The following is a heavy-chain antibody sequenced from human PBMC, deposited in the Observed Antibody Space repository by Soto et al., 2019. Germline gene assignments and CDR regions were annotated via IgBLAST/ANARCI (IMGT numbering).Heavy chain of an antibody. V-gene: IGHV3-74*01. CDR2: VNPEATIT. D-gene: IGHD2-21*01. Sequence: EVQLVESGGGLVQPGGSLRLSCAASGFTFGRHWMHWIRQTPGEGLVSISRVNPEATITDYADSVRARFTISRDNAKRTLYLEMHSLTAVDMSVYHCARPKGAAYSAFDIWGHGTKVTVSS. CDR1: GFTFGRHW. CDR3: ARPKGAAYSAFDI. J-gene: IGHJ3*02.